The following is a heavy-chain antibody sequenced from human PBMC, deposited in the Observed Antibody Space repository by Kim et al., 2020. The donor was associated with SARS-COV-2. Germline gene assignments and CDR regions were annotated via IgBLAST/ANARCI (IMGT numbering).Heavy chain of an antibody. Sequence: ANYAQKFQGRVTITADESTSTAYMELSSLRSEDTAVYYCARDQQQLALDYWGQGTLVTVSS. CDR3: ARDQQQLALDY. V-gene: IGHV1-69*01. D-gene: IGHD6-13*01. CDR2: A. J-gene: IGHJ4*02.